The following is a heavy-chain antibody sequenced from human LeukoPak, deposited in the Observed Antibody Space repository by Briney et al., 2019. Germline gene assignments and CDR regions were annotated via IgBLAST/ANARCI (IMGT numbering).Heavy chain of an antibody. V-gene: IGHV4-4*02. Sequence: PSETLSLTCAVSGGSISSSSWWNWVRQPPGRGLEWVGEISHSGSTNYNPSLKSRVTISVDKSKSQFSLKLSSVTAADTAVYYCACRPATAILYWGQGTLVTVSS. CDR3: ACRPATAILY. CDR2: ISHSGST. J-gene: IGHJ4*02. D-gene: IGHD2-2*02. CDR1: GGSISSSSW.